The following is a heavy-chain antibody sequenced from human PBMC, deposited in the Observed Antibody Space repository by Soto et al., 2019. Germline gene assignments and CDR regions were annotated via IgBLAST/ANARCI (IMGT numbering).Heavy chain of an antibody. Sequence: GASVKVSCKASGYTFTSYYMHWVRQAPGQGLEWMGIINPSGGSTSYAQKFQGRVTMTRDTSTSTVYMELSSLRSEDTAVYYCARGGYYYGSGRIYGMDVWGQGTTLTVSS. D-gene: IGHD3-10*01. J-gene: IGHJ6*02. CDR3: ARGGYYYGSGRIYGMDV. CDR1: GYTFTSYY. CDR2: INPSGGST. V-gene: IGHV1-46*01.